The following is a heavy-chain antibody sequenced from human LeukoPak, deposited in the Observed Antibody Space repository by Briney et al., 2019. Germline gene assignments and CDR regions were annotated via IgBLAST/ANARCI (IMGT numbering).Heavy chain of an antibody. CDR2: INSDGSWT. V-gene: IGHV3-74*01. CDR1: GFIFSNYA. CDR3: VSFYETY. D-gene: IGHD2/OR15-2a*01. J-gene: IGHJ4*02. Sequence: GGSLRLSCAASGFIFSNYAMSWVRPAPGKGLEWVSHINSDGSWTSYADSVKGRFTISKDNAKNTVYLQMNSLRAEDTAVYYCVSFYETYWGRGTLVTVS.